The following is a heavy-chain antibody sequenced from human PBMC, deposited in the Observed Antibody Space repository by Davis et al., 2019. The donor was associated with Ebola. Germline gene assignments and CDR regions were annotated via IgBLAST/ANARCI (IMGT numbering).Heavy chain of an antibody. Sequence: PSDTLSLTFAVYVGSFSDYYWTWIRQAPGKGLEWIGEINHSGSTTHNPSLNGRVTISVDTSKNQFSLNLRSVTAAESAVYFCARGSYTVNNYYFDYWGQGALVTVSS. D-gene: IGHD1/OR15-1a*01. V-gene: IGHV4-34*01. J-gene: IGHJ4*02. CDR3: ARGSYTVNNYYFDY. CDR1: VGSFSDYY. CDR2: INHSGST.